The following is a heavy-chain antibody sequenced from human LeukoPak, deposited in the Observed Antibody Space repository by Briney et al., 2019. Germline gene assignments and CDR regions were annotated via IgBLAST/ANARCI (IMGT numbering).Heavy chain of an antibody. CDR1: GFTFSNAW. Sequence: PGGSLRLSCAASGFTFSNAWMSWVRQAPGKGLEWVGRIKSKTDGGTTDCAAPVKGRFTISRDDSKNTLYLQMNSLKTEDTAVYYCTTEPPIVVVPAAYYFDYWGQGTLVTVSS. CDR2: IKSKTDGGTT. CDR3: TTEPPIVVVPAAYYFDY. J-gene: IGHJ4*02. D-gene: IGHD2-2*01. V-gene: IGHV3-15*01.